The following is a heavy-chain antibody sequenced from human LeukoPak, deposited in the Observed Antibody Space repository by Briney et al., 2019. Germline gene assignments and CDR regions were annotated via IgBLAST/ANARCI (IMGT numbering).Heavy chain of an antibody. V-gene: IGHV3-23*01. J-gene: IGHJ4*02. D-gene: IGHD2-15*01. CDR1: GFTFSSYA. CDR2: ISGSGGSA. CDR3: ASGGIVVVVAATLFDY. Sequence: GGSLRLSCAASGFTFSSYAMSWVRQAPGKGLEWVSAISGSGGSAYYADSVKGRFTISRDNSKNTLYLQMNSLRAEDTAVYYCASGGIVVVVAATLFDYWGQGTLVTVSS.